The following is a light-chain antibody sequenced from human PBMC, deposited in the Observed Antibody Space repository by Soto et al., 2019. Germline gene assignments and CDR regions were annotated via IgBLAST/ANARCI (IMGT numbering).Light chain of an antibody. J-gene: IGKJ5*01. CDR1: QSVSSY. Sequence: EIRMTQYPATLSVSTGGRATLSCGASQSVSSYLAWYQQKPGQAPRLLIYDASNRPTGIPASFSGSGSGTDFSLPISSLETEDFAVYYCQQRSNWHPITFGQGTRLEIK. CDR3: QQRSNWHPIT. CDR2: DAS. V-gene: IGKV3-11*01.